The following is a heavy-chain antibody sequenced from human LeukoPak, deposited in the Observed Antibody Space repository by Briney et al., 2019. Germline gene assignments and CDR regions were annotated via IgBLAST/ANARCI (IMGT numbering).Heavy chain of an antibody. CDR3: ARRVEYYYDSSGYYRPRRAFNWFDP. V-gene: IGHV4-59*12. Sequence: SETLSLTCSVSYGSIGSYYWSWIRQPPGKGLEWIGYIYYSGSTNYNSSLKSRVTISVDTSKNHFSLKLSSVTAADTAVYYCARRVEYYYDSSGYYRPRRAFNWFDPWGQGTLVTVSS. D-gene: IGHD3-22*01. CDR1: YGSIGSYY. J-gene: IGHJ5*02. CDR2: IYYSGST.